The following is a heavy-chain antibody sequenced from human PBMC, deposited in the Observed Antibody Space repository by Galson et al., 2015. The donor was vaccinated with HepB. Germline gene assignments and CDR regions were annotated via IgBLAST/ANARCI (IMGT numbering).Heavy chain of an antibody. CDR3: ARDPGLNYYDSSGYYFLDAFDI. J-gene: IGHJ3*02. Sequence: LTCTVSGGSISSYYWSWIRQSAGKGLEWIGRIYTSGSSNYNPSLKSRVTMSVDTSKNQFSLKLSSATAADTAVYYCARDPGLNYYDSSGYYFLDAFDIWGQATIVTVSS. V-gene: IGHV4-4*07. D-gene: IGHD3-22*01. CDR2: IYTSGSS. CDR1: GGSISSYY.